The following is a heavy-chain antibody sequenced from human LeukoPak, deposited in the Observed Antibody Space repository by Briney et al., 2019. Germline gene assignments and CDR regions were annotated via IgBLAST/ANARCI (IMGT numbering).Heavy chain of an antibody. CDR2: INPSGGST. V-gene: IGHV1-46*01. CDR3: ARVQQLVPGVGNWFDP. Sequence: ASVKVSCKASGYTFTSYYMHWVRQAPGQGLEWMGIINPSGGSTSYAQKFQGRVTMTRDTATSTVYMELSSLRSEDPAVYYCARVQQLVPGVGNWFDPWGQGTLVTVSS. J-gene: IGHJ5*02. CDR1: GYTFTSYY. D-gene: IGHD6-13*01.